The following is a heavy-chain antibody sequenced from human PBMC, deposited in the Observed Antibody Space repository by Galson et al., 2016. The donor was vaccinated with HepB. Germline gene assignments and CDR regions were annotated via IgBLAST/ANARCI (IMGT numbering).Heavy chain of an antibody. CDR1: GYTFTSYG. J-gene: IGHJ5*02. D-gene: IGHD2-21*02. CDR2: ISGYNGYT. CDR3: ARSGDGNWFEA. V-gene: IGHV1-18*04. Sequence: QSGAEVKKPGESLKISCKASGYTFTSYGIGWVRQAPGQGLEWMGWISGYNGYTDSAQKLQGRVTMTTDTSTSTAYMELSSLRSDDTAVYFCARSGDGNWFEAWGQGTLVTVSS.